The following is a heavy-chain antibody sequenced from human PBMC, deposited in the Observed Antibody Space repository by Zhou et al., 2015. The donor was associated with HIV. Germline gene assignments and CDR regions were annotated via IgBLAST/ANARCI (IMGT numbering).Heavy chain of an antibody. CDR1: GGTFSSYA. D-gene: IGHD5-12*01. Sequence: QVQLVQSGAEVKKPGSSVKVSCKASGGTFSSYAISWVRQAPGQGLEWMGGIIPIFGTANYAQKFQGRVTITADESTSTAYMELSSLRSEDTAVYYCARDRGLSGYDAKRYYFDYWGQGTLVTVSS. J-gene: IGHJ4*02. V-gene: IGHV1-69*01. CDR2: IIPIFGTA. CDR3: ARDRGLSGYDAKRYYFDY.